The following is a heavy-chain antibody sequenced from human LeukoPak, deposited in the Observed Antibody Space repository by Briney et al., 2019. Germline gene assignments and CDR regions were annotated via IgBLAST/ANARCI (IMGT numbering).Heavy chain of an antibody. CDR2: INSDGSST. CDR1: GFTFSRYW. CDR3: ARDRHHRFGELFP. D-gene: IGHD3-10*01. Sequence: GGSLRLSCAASGFTFSRYWMHWVRQAPGKGLVWVSRINSDGSSTSYADSVKGRFTISRDNAKNTLYLQMNSLRAEDTAVYYCARDRHHRFGELFPWGQGTRVTVSS. V-gene: IGHV3-74*01. J-gene: IGHJ4*02.